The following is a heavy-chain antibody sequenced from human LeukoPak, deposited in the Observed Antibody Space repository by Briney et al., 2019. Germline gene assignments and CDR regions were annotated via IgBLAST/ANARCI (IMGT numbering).Heavy chain of an antibody. Sequence: PGGSLRLSCAASGFTFSDFAMAWVRQAPGKGLEWVSVISGSGGSTYYADSVKGRFTISRDNSKNMLYLQMNSLRVEDTAIYYCAKVSVVAGRNAFDIWGQGTMVTVSS. CDR2: ISGSGGST. J-gene: IGHJ3*02. CDR1: GFTFSDFA. CDR3: AKVSVVAGRNAFDI. D-gene: IGHD3-22*01. V-gene: IGHV3-23*01.